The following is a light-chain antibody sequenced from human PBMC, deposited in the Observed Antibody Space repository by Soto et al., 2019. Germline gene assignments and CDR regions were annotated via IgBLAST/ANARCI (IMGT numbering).Light chain of an antibody. CDR1: PSLLHGDGRTY. CDR2: EVS. Sequence: EMVTTQTPLTLSATPGQPASISFKYSPSLLHGDGRTYLDWYLQKAGQPPQLLIYEVSKRFSGVPDRFSGSGSGTDFTLKISRVEVEDVGVYYCMQSIQLPLTFGGGTKVEIK. J-gene: IGKJ4*01. V-gene: IGKV2D-29*01. CDR3: MQSIQLPLT.